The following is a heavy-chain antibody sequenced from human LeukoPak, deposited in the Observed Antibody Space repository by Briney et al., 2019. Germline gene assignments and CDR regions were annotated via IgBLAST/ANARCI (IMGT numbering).Heavy chain of an antibody. CDR2: IYHSGST. D-gene: IGHD3-10*01. V-gene: IGHV4-38-2*01. Sequence: PSETLSLTCAVSGYSISSGYYWGWIRQPPGQGLEWIGSIYHSGSTYSNPSLKSRVTISVDTSKNQFSLKLSSVTAADTAVYYFARLSSTIVRGGIMFWGQGTLVTVSS. J-gene: IGHJ4*02. CDR3: ARLSSTIVRGGIMF. CDR1: GYSISSGYY.